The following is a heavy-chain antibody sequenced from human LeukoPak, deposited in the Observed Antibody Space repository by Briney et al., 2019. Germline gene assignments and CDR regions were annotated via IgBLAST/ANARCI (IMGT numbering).Heavy chain of an antibody. D-gene: IGHD3-10*01. J-gene: IGHJ6*02. CDR1: GGSISSGDYY. CDR2: IYYSGST. Sequence: SETLSLTCTVSGGSISSGDYYWSWIRQPPGKGLEWIGYIYYSGSTYYSPSLKSRVTISVDTSKNQFSLKLSSVTAADTAVYYCARHRILWFGESQYGMDVWGQGTTVTVSS. CDR3: ARHRILWFGESQYGMDV. V-gene: IGHV4-30-4*01.